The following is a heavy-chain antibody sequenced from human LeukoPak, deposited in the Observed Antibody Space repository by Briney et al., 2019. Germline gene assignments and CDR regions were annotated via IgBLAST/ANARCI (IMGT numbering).Heavy chain of an antibody. D-gene: IGHD6-19*01. J-gene: IGHJ4*02. CDR1: GGSINSYY. V-gene: IGHV4-59*08. CDR2: IYYSGST. Sequence: SETLSLTCTVSGGSINSYYWSWIRQPPGKGLEWIGYIYYSGSTNYDPSLKSRLTVSVDTSKNQFSLRLTSVTAADTAVYYCARRVAVAGRNHFDDWGQGTLVTVSS. CDR3: ARRVAVAGRNHFDD.